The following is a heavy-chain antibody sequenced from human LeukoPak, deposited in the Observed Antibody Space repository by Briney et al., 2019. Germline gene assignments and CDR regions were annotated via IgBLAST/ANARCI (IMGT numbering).Heavy chain of an antibody. CDR3: ANSMGGGWAKKVDY. Sequence: PGGSLRLSCAASGFTFSSYGMHWVRQAPGKGLEWVAVISYDGSNKYYAGSVKGRFTISRDNSKNTLYLQMNSLRAEDTAVYYCANSMGGGWAKKVDYWGQGTLVTVSS. D-gene: IGHD6-19*01. CDR1: GFTFSSYG. V-gene: IGHV3-30*18. J-gene: IGHJ4*02. CDR2: ISYDGSNK.